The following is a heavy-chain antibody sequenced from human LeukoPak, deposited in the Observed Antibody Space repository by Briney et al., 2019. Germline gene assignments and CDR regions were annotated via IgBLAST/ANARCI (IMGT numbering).Heavy chain of an antibody. V-gene: IGHV1-69*04. CDR1: GGTFSRYG. J-gene: IGHJ6*02. D-gene: IGHD4-17*01. CDR3: AATVTTGVYYGMDV. CDR2: TIPVLGIT. Sequence: SVKVSCKASGGTFSRYGVSWVRQAPGQGLEGWGRTIPVLGITTYAQKFQGSVTITADKDTTTAYMELSSLRSEDTAVYYCAATVTTGVYYGMDVWGQGTTVTVSS.